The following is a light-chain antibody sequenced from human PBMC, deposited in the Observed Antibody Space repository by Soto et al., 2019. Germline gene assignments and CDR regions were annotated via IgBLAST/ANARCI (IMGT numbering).Light chain of an antibody. CDR2: EVS. V-gene: IGLV2-14*01. CDR1: SSDVGGYDY. Sequence: QSVVTQPASVSGSPGQSMTISCTGTSSDVGGYDYVSWYQLHPGKAPKLMVFEVSNRPSGVSYRFSGSKSGNTASLTISGLQAEDEADYFCSSYSISTAYLFGTGTKVTVL. CDR3: SSYSISTAYL. J-gene: IGLJ1*01.